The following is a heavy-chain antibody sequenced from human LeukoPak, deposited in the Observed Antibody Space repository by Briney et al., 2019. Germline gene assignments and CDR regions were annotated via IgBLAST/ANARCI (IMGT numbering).Heavy chain of an antibody. Sequence: GGSLRLSCAASGFTFSSYAMSWVRQAPGKGLEWVSAISGSGGSTYYADPVKGRFTISRDNSKNTLYLQMNSLRAEDTAVYYCASYDSSGYYPWAFDYWGQGTLVTVSS. D-gene: IGHD3-22*01. CDR1: GFTFSSYA. V-gene: IGHV3-23*01. CDR2: ISGSGGST. CDR3: ASYDSSGYYPWAFDY. J-gene: IGHJ4*02.